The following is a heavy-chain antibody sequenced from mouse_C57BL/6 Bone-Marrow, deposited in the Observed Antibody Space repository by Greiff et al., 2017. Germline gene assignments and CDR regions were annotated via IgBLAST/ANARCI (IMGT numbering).Heavy chain of an antibody. CDR2: IYPGSGNT. Sequence: QVQLQQSGAELVRPGASVKLSCKASGYTFTDYYINWVKQRPGQGLEWIARIYPGSGNTYYNEKFKGKATLTAEKSSSTAYMQLSSLTSEDSAVDFCARGDGYQLAYWGQGTLVTVSA. CDR1: GYTFTDYY. D-gene: IGHD2-3*01. CDR3: ARGDGYQLAY. J-gene: IGHJ3*01. V-gene: IGHV1-76*01.